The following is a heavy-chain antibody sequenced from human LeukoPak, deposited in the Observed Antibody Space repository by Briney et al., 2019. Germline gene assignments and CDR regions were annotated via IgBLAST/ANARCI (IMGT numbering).Heavy chain of an antibody. D-gene: IGHD6-19*01. CDR2: ITATGDTA. CDR3: AGDRNSDWYSPLDY. J-gene: IGHJ4*02. Sequence: GGSLRLSCAASAFTFSYYAMSWIRQAPGKGLEWVAIITATGDTAYYADSVKGRFTISRDNSRNTVYMQMDSLRAEDTAIYYCAGDRNSDWYSPLDYWGQGSQVTVSP. V-gene: IGHV3-23*01. CDR1: AFTFSYYA.